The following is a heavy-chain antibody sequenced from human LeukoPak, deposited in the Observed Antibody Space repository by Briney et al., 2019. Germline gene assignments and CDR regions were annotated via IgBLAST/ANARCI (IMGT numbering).Heavy chain of an antibody. CDR1: GFTFSNYW. CDR3: ARLSPVSMIAVSYWYFDL. J-gene: IGHJ2*01. V-gene: IGHV3-7*01. Sequence: GGSLRLSCAASGFTFSNYWMTWVRQAPGKGLEWVANIKQDGSEKSYVDSVKGRFTISRDNAKNSLYLETNSLRVEDTAVYYCARLSPVSMIAVSYWYFDLWGRGTLLIVSS. D-gene: IGHD3-22*01. CDR2: IKQDGSEK.